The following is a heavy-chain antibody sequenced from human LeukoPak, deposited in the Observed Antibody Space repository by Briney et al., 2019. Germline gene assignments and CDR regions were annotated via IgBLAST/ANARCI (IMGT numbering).Heavy chain of an antibody. J-gene: IGHJ4*02. CDR3: ARAGDYDDY. V-gene: IGHV3-48*03. CDR1: GFTFSSYE. Sequence: EGSLRLSCAASGFTFSSYEMNWVRQAPGKGLEWVSYISSSGSTIYYADSVKGRFTISRDNAKNSLYLQMNSLRAEDTAVYYCARAGDYDDYWGLGTLVTVSS. D-gene: IGHD2-8*02. CDR2: ISSSGSTI.